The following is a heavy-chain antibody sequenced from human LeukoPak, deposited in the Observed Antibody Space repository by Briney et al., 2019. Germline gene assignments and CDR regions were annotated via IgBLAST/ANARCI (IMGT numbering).Heavy chain of an antibody. CDR3: ARESYGSAQFDP. CDR1: GFTFSSYS. V-gene: IGHV3-21*01. D-gene: IGHD3-10*01. CDR2: ISSSSSSYI. Sequence: GGSLRLSCAASGFTFSSYSMNWVRRAPGKGLEGVSSISSSSSSYIYYADSVKGRFTISRDKTKKSLYLQMNSLRAEDTAVYYCARESYGSAQFDPWGQGTLVTVSS. J-gene: IGHJ5*02.